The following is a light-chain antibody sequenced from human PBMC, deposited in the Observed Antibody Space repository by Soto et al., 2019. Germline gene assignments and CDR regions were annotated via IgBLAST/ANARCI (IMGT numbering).Light chain of an antibody. J-gene: IGLJ2*01. CDR2: LNSDGSH. CDR3: QTWGSGTVV. Sequence: QSVLTQSPSASASLGASVKLTCTLSSGHSSYAIAWHQQQPENGPRYLMKLNSDGSHSKGDGIPDRFSGSSSGAERYRTIASLHSEDEADYCCQTWGSGTVVFGGGTQLTVL. CDR1: SGHSSYA. V-gene: IGLV4-69*01.